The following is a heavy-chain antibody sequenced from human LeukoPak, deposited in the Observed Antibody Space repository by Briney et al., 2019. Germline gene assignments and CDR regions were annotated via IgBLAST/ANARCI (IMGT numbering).Heavy chain of an antibody. Sequence: PSETLSLTCTVSGGSISSYYWSWLRQPPGKGLEWIGYIYYSGSTNYNPSLESRVTISLDTSKNQFSLKLSSVTAADTAVYYCARSFAGRSGYSYFDYWGQGTLVTVSS. CDR1: GGSISSYY. J-gene: IGHJ4*02. V-gene: IGHV4-59*08. CDR2: IYYSGST. CDR3: ARSFAGRSGYSYFDY. D-gene: IGHD3-3*01.